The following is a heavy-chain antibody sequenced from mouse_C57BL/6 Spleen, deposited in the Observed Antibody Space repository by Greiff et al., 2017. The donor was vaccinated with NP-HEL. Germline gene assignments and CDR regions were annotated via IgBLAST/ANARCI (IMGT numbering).Heavy chain of an antibody. J-gene: IGHJ2*01. CDR1: GYSFTDYN. D-gene: IGHD1-1*01. V-gene: IGHV1-39*01. CDR3: ARGEDYYGSKGY. CDR2: INPNYGTT. Sequence: EVQLQQSGPELVKPGASVKISCTASGYSFTDYNMNWVKQSNGKSLEWIGVINPNYGTTSYNQKFKGKATLTVDKSSSTAYLQLNRLTSEDSAVYCGARGEDYYGSKGYWGQGTTLTVSS.